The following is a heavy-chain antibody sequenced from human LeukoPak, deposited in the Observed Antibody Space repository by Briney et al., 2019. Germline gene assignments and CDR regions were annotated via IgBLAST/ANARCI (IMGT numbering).Heavy chain of an antibody. CDR3: VRLRRNNDRSGYYYYYDY. CDR1: GYTFCDFS. Sequence: PGGSLRLSCAASGYTFCDFSVNWVRQAPGKGLEWVSSISVRSNYRYYADSVRGRFTISRDDARDSLFLQMNSLRAEDTAVYFCVRLRRNNDRSGYYYYYDYWGQGTLVTVSS. CDR2: ISVRSNYR. V-gene: IGHV3-21*01. J-gene: IGHJ4*02. D-gene: IGHD3-22*01.